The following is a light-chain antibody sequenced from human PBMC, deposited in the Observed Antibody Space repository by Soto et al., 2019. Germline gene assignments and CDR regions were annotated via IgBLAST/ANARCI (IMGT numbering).Light chain of an antibody. CDR2: DDT. CDR1: NIGTKG. V-gene: IGLV3-21*02. J-gene: IGLJ2*01. CDR3: QVWDTSSAVV. Sequence: SYELTQPPSVSVAPGQTASITCGGNNIGTKGVHWYQQKSGQAPVVVVYDDTDRPSGIPERFSGSNSGNTATLSISRVEAGDEADSACQVWDTSSAVVFGGGTKVTVL.